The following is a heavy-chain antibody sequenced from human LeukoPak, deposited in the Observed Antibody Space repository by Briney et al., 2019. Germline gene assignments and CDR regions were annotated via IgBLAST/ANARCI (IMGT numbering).Heavy chain of an antibody. V-gene: IGHV4-61*02. Sequence: SETLSLTCTVSGGSISSGSYYWSWIRQPAGKGLEWIGRIYTSGSTNYNPSLKSRVTISVDTSKNQFSLKLGSVTAADTAVYYCARDKEMATNLYYFDYWGQGTLVTVSS. CDR3: ARDKEMATNLYYFDY. J-gene: IGHJ4*02. D-gene: IGHD5-24*01. CDR2: IYTSGST. CDR1: GGSISSGSYY.